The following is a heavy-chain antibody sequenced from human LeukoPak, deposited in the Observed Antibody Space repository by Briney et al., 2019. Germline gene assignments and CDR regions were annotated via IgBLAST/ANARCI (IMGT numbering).Heavy chain of an antibody. Sequence: SETLSLTCTVSGGSISSYYWSWIRQPPGKGLEWVGYIYYSGSTNYNPYLKSRGTISVETYKEQFLLKLTTVTAADPAVYYYWITWDYYNSSGNYYKSFDPSGEGALGTVSS. J-gene: IGHJ5*02. D-gene: IGHD3-22*01. CDR3: WITWDYYNSSGNYYKSFDP. V-gene: IGHV4-59*01. CDR1: GGSISSYY. CDR2: IYYSGST.